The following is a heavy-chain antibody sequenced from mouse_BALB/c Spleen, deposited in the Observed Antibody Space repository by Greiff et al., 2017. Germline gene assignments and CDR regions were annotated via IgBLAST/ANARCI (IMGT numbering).Heavy chain of an antibody. J-gene: IGHJ2*01. CDR2: IYPGDGDT. D-gene: IGHD1-2*01. CDR3: ARRTTATKEVLFDY. V-gene: IGHV1-80*01. Sequence: VKLMESGAELVRPGSSVKISCKASGYAFSSYWMNWVKQRPGQGLEWIGQIYPGDGDTNYNGKFKGKATLTADKSSSTAYMQLSSLTSEDSAVYFCARRTTATKEVLFDYWGQGTTLTVSS. CDR1: GYAFSSYW.